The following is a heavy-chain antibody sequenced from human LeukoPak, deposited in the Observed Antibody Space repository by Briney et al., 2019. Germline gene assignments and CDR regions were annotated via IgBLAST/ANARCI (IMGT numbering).Heavy chain of an antibody. D-gene: IGHD1-26*01. CDR3: ARSDHNSWNAFDI. V-gene: IGHV1-8*03. Sequence: ASVKVSCKASGYTFTSYHMHWVRQATGQGLEWMGWINPNNGNLGYAQKFQGRVTITRNTPISTAYMELSSLTSEDTAVYYCARSDHNSWNAFDIWGQGTMVTVSS. CDR2: INPNNGNL. J-gene: IGHJ3*02. CDR1: GYTFTSYH.